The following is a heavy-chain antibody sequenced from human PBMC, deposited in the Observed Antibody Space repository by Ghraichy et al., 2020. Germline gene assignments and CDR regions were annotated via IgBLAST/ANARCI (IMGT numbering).Heavy chain of an antibody. CDR3: ARSGMVQGVIHFDY. J-gene: IGHJ4*02. D-gene: IGHD3-10*01. CDR1: GGSFSGYY. Sequence: SETLSLTCAVYGGSFSGYYWSWIRQPPGKGLEWIGEINHSGSTNYNPSLKSRVTISVDTSKNQFSLKLSSVTAADTAVYYCARSGMVQGVIHFDYWGQGTLVTVSS. V-gene: IGHV4-34*01. CDR2: INHSGST.